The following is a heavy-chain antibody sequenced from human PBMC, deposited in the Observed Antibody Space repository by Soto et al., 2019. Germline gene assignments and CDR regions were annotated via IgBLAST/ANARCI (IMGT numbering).Heavy chain of an antibody. D-gene: IGHD3-10*01. CDR1: GGSFSSSSYY. CDR3: ARHWSTMVXGVCHFDY. J-gene: IGHJ4*02. V-gene: IGHV4-39*01. CDR2: IYYSGST. Sequence: SETLSLTCTVSGGSFSSSSYYWGWIRQPPGKGLEWIGSIYYSGSTYYNPSLKSRVTMSVDPSKNQFSLKLISVTAADTAVYYCARHWSTMVXGVCHFDYWGQGTLVTVSS.